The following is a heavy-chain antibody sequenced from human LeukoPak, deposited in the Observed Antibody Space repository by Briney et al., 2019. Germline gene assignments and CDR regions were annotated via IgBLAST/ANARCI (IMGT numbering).Heavy chain of an antibody. CDR1: GGSISSSSYY. J-gene: IGHJ4*02. CDR3: ARKDGDY. Sequence: PSETLSLTCTVSGGSISSSSYYWGWIRQPPVKGLEWIGYNSGSTNYSPSLKSRVTISVDTSKNQVSLKLSSVTAADTAVYYCARKDGDYWGQGILVTVSS. CDR2: NSGST. V-gene: IGHV4-61*05. D-gene: IGHD2-15*01.